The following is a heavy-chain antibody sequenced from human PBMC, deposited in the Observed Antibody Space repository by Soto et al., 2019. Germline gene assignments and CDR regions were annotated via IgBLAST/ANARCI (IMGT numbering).Heavy chain of an antibody. Sequence: SETLSLTCAVSGGSISSGGYYWSWIRQPPGKGLEWIGYIYYSGSTNYNPSLKSRVTISVDTSKNQFSLKLSSVTAADTAVYYCARRYGSAIDYWGQGTLVTVSS. V-gene: IGHV4-61*08. CDR2: IYYSGST. CDR1: GGSISSGGYY. J-gene: IGHJ4*02. CDR3: ARRYGSAIDY. D-gene: IGHD1-26*01.